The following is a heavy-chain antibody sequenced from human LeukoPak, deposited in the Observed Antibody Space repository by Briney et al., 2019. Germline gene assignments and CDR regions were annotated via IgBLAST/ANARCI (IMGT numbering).Heavy chain of an antibody. Sequence: PGGSLRLSCVASGFTFSSYEMNWVRQAPGKGLEWVSYISSSGTTRYYADSVKGRFTISRDNAKNSLYLQMNSLRAEDTAVYYCARGGYCSSSICYSLNAFDIWGQGTMFTVSS. CDR1: GFTFSSYE. CDR2: ISSSGTTR. J-gene: IGHJ3*02. V-gene: IGHV3-48*03. D-gene: IGHD2-2*01. CDR3: ARGGYCSSSICYSLNAFDI.